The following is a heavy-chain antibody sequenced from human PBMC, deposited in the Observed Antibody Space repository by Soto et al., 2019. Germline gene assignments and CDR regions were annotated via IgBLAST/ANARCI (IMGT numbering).Heavy chain of an antibody. CDR3: ARGDIVVVVADKHYYYYYGMDV. V-gene: IGHV1-2*02. Sequence: QVQLVQSGAEVKKPGASVKVSCKASGYTFTGYYMHWVRQAPGQGLEWMGWINPNSGGTNYAQKFQGRVTMTRDTSISTDYMELRRLRSDDTAVYYCARGDIVVVVADKHYYYYYGMDVSGQGTTVTVSS. CDR1: GYTFTGYY. J-gene: IGHJ6*02. CDR2: INPNSGGT. D-gene: IGHD2-15*01.